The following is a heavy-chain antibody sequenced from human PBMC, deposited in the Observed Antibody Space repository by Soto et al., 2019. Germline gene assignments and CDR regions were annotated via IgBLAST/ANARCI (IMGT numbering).Heavy chain of an antibody. Sequence: GGSLRLSCAASGFTFSDYYMSWIRQAPGKGLEWVSYISSSGSTIYYADSVKGRFTISRDNAKNSLYLQMNSLRAEDTAVYYCARVGGAQQDRDWLNGYFDLWGRGTLVTVSS. CDR3: ARVGGAQQDRDWLNGYFDL. V-gene: IGHV3-11*01. D-gene: IGHD3-9*01. J-gene: IGHJ2*01. CDR2: ISSSGSTI. CDR1: GFTFSDYY.